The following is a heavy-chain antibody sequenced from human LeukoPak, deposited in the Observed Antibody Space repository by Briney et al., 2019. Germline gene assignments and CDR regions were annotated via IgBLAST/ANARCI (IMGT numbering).Heavy chain of an antibody. D-gene: IGHD6-6*01. CDR1: GFTFSDYY. V-gene: IGHV3-11*01. CDR2: ISSSGSTI. CDR3: ARFGIAARPDYFDY. J-gene: IGHJ4*02. Sequence: GGSLRLSCAASGFTFSDYYMSWIRQAPGKGLEGVSYISSSGSTIYYADSVKGRFTISRDNAKNSLYLQMNSLRAEDTAVYYCARFGIAARPDYFDYWGQGTLVTVSS.